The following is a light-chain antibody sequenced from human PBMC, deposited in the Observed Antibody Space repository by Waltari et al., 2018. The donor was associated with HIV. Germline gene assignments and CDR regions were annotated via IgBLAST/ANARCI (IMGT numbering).Light chain of an antibody. Sequence: QSALTQPASVSGSPGQSITTSCTDTSSPDGTYNHLSWYQQYPGNAPKLIIYDVFKRPSGVSNRFSGSKSGNTASLTISGLQAEDEADYHCCSYIGSNNLVFAGGTKVTV. J-gene: IGLJ2*01. V-gene: IGLV2-23*02. CDR3: CSYIGSNNLV. CDR2: DVF. CDR1: SSPDGTYNH.